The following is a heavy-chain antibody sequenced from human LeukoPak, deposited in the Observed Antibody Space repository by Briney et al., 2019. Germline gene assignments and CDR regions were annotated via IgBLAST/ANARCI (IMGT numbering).Heavy chain of an antibody. CDR1: VFTFSHYG. J-gene: IGHJ4*02. CDR2: IWSDGTNR. Sequence: PGRSLRLSCATSVFTFSHYGMHWVRQAPGKGLEWVAVIWSDGTNRYYGDPVKGRFTISRDNFQRTVYLQMNSLRAEDTAVYYCAKDAQRGFDYSNSLDKWGQGALVGVCS. CDR3: AKDAQRGFDYSNSLDK. D-gene: IGHD4-11*01. V-gene: IGHV3-33*06.